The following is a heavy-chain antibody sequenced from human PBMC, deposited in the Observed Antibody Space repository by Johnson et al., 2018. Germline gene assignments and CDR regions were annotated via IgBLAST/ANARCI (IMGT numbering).Heavy chain of an antibody. D-gene: IGHD3-22*01. CDR2: IIPIFGTA. Sequence: QVQLGEAGAEVKKAGSSVEVSCKASGGTFSSYAISWVRQAPGQGLEWMGGIIPIFGTANYAQKFQGRVTITADASTSTAYMELSSLRSEDTAVYYCARDGDYDRSGYYYVPSYYYGMDGWGQGTTVTVSS. CDR1: GGTFSSYA. J-gene: IGHJ6*02. CDR3: ARDGDYDRSGYYYVPSYYYGMDG. V-gene: IGHV1-69*01.